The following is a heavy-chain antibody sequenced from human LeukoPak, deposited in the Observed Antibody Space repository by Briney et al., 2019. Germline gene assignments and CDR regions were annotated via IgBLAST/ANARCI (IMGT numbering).Heavy chain of an antibody. CDR1: GFTVSSNY. D-gene: IGHD6-13*01. J-gene: IGHJ4*02. CDR3: ARATRIAAAEYYFDY. CDR2: IYTGGST. Sequence: GGSLRLSCAASGFTVSSNYMSWVRQAPGKGLEWVSVIYTGGSTYYADSVKGRFTISRDNSKNTLFLQMNSLRAEDTAVYYCARATRIAAAEYYFDYWGQGTLVTVSS. V-gene: IGHV3-53*01.